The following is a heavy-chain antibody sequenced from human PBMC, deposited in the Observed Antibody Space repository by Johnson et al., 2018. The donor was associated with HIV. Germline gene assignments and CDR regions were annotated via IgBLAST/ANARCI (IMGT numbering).Heavy chain of an antibody. CDR2: ISSSGTTI. CDR1: GFTFSDYY. D-gene: IGHD2-15*01. V-gene: IGHV3-11*04. Sequence: QVQLVESGGGVVQPGGSLRLSCAASGFTFSDYYMSWIRQAPGKGLEWVSYISSSGTTIYSADSVQGLFTTSRDNAKNSLYLQMNSLRAEDTAVYYCARSKDCSVGTCPDAFDIWGQGTLVMVSS. CDR3: ARSKDCSVGTCPDAFDI. J-gene: IGHJ3*02.